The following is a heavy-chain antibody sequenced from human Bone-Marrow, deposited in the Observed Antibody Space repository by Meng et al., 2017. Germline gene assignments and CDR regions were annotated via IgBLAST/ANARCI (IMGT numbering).Heavy chain of an antibody. CDR3: ARVLGSGSYPDY. V-gene: IGHV4-4*02. CDR1: SGSISSSNW. D-gene: IGHD1-26*01. CDR2: IYHSEST. Sequence: QRYESGLGLVKPSGTQSLTCAMSSGSISSSNWWSWIRQPPGKGLEWIGEIYHSESTNYNPSLKSRVTISVDKSNNQFSLKLSSVTAADTAVYYCARVLGSGSYPDYWCQGTLVTVSS. J-gene: IGHJ4*02.